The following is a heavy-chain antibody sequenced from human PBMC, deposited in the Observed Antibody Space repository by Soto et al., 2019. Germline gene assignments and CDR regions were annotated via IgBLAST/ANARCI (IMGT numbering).Heavy chain of an antibody. CDR3: ADLGITMVRGVIINRAPDAFDI. D-gene: IGHD3-10*01. CDR2: ISAYNGNT. Sequence: ASVKVSCKASGYTFTSYGISWVRQAPGQRLEWMGWISAYNGNTNYAQKLQGRVTMTTDTSTSTAYMDLRSLRSDDTAVYYCADLGITMVRGVIINRAPDAFDIWGQGTMVTVSS. CDR1: GYTFTSYG. J-gene: IGHJ3*02. V-gene: IGHV1-18*01.